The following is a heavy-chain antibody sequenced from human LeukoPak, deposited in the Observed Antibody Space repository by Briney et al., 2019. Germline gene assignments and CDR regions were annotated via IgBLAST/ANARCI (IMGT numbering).Heavy chain of an antibody. V-gene: IGHV4-34*01. Sequence: GSLRLSCAASGFTFSSYSMNWVRQAPGKGLEWIGEINHSGSTNYNPSLKSRVTISVDTSKNQFSLKLSSVTAADTAVYYCARVGGRWNYYGSGSYYDYWGQGTLVTVSS. D-gene: IGHD3-10*01. CDR1: GFTFSSYS. CDR2: INHSGST. J-gene: IGHJ4*02. CDR3: ARVGGRWNYYGSGSYYDY.